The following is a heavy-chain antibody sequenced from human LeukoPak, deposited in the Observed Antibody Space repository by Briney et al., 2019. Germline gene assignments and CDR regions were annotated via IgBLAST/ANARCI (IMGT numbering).Heavy chain of an antibody. D-gene: IGHD1-1*01. CDR2: ISSGSDYS. V-gene: IGHV3-11*06. Sequence: GGSLRLSCAASGFTFSDYYMSWIRQAPGKGLEWISYISSGSDYSNYAESVKGRFTISRDNAKNSLYLQMSSLRAEDTAVYYCARTYNGDYLDYWGQGTLVTVSS. J-gene: IGHJ4*02. CDR1: GFTFSDYY. CDR3: ARTYNGDYLDY.